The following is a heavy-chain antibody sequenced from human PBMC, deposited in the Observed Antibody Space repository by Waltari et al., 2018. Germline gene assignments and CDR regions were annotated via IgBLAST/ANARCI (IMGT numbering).Heavy chain of an antibody. CDR3: ARMVLAVFDY. J-gene: IGHJ4*02. V-gene: IGHV4-61*09. CDR2: IYTSGST. Sequence: QVQLQESGPGLVKPSQTLSLTCTVSGGSISSGSYYWSWIRQPAGKGLEWIGYIYTSGSTNSTPSPKSRVTISVDTSKNQFSLKLSSVTAADTAVYYCARMVLAVFDYWGQGTLVTVSS. CDR1: GGSISSGSYY. D-gene: IGHD3-9*01.